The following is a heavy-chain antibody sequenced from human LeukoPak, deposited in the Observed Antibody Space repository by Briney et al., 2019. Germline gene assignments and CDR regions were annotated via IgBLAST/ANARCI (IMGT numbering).Heavy chain of an antibody. Sequence: SETLSLTCAVYGGSFSGYYWSWIRQPPGKGLEWIGETNHSGSTNYNPSLKSRVTISVDTSKNQFSLKLSSVTAADTAVYYCARELPRQWLRFGTFDYWGQGTLVTVSS. D-gene: IGHD5-12*01. CDR3: ARELPRQWLRFGTFDY. V-gene: IGHV4-34*01. CDR1: GGSFSGYY. CDR2: TNHSGST. J-gene: IGHJ4*02.